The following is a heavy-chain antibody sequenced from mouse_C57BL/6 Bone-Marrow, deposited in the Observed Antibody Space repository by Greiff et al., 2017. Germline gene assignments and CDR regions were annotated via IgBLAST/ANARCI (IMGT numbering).Heavy chain of an antibody. Sequence: EVQLQQSVAELVRPGASVKLSCTASGFNIKNTYMHWVKQRPEQGLEWIGRIDPANGNTKYAPKFQGKATITADTSSNTTYLQLSSLTSEDSAIYYCASPITTVVATPFAYWGQGTLVTVSA. V-gene: IGHV14-3*01. CDR3: ASPITTVVATPFAY. D-gene: IGHD1-1*01. J-gene: IGHJ3*01. CDR1: GFNIKNTY. CDR2: IDPANGNT.